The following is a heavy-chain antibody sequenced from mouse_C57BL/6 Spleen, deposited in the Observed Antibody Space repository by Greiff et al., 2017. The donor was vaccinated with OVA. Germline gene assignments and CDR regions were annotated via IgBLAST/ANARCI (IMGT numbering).Heavy chain of an antibody. CDR3: AMWAKLRRDYYALDY. CDR2: INPSRGYT. V-gene: IGHV1-4*01. J-gene: IGHJ4*01. D-gene: IGHD2-4*01. Sequence: QVQLQQSGAELVRPGASVKMSCKASGYTFTSYTMHWVKQRPGQGLEWIGYINPSRGYTKYNQKFKDKATLTADKSSSTAYMQLSSLTSADSAVYYCAMWAKLRRDYYALDYWGQGTSVTVSS. CDR1: GYTFTSYT.